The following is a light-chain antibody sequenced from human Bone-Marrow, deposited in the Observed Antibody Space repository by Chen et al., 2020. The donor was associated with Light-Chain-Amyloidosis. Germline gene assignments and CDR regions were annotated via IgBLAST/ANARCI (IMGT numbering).Light chain of an antibody. CDR1: SSNIGSNP. J-gene: IGLJ3*02. CDR2: SNN. Sequence: QSVLTQPPSASGTPGQRVTISCSGSSSNIGSNPVNWYQQLPGTAPKLPIYSNNQRPSGVPDRFSGSKSGTSDPLAISGLQSEDEADYYCAAWDDSLNGQVFGGGTKLTVL. V-gene: IGLV1-44*01. CDR3: AAWDDSLNGQV.